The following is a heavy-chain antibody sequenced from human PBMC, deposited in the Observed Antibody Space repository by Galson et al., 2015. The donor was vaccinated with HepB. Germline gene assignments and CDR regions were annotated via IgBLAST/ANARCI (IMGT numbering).Heavy chain of an antibody. J-gene: IGHJ4*02. CDR3: AKDLRFG. Sequence: LRLSCAASGFTFSSYAMSWVRQAPGKGLEWVSSISGSGITTYYADSVKGRFTISRDNSKNTLFLQMNTLRAEDTAVYYCAKDLRFGWGQGTLVTVSS. CDR1: GFTFSSYA. V-gene: IGHV3-23*01. D-gene: IGHD3-16*01. CDR2: ISGSGITT.